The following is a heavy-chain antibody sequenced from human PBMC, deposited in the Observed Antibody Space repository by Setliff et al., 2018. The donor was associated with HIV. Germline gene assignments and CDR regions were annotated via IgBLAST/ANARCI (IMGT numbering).Heavy chain of an antibody. CDR2: VYWGDDK. J-gene: IGHJ4*02. CDR1: GFSLDTRGVG. D-gene: IGHD1-26*01. CDR3: AHSPGWEWELRAYFDY. Sequence: GSGPTLVNPTQTLTLTCSFSGFSLDTRGVGVTWIRQPPGKALEWLTIVYWGDDKRYSPSLKSRLTITKDTSKNQVVLTMTNMDPVDTATYYCAHSPGWEWELRAYFDYWGQGTLVTVSS. V-gene: IGHV2-5*02.